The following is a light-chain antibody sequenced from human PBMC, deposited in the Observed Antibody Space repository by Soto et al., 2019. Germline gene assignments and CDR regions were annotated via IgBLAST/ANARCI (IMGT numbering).Light chain of an antibody. Sequence: EVVMTQSPDSLSVSPGERATLSCRASQSVSSNLAWYQQKLGQAPRLLIYGASTRATGISARFSGSGSGTEFTLTISSLQSEDFAIYYCQQRSNWPPITFGQGTRLEIK. CDR2: GAS. CDR3: QQRSNWPPIT. J-gene: IGKJ5*01. V-gene: IGKV3-15*01. CDR1: QSVSSN.